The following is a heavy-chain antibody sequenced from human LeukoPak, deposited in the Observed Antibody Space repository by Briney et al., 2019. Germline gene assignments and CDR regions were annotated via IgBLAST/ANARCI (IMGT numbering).Heavy chain of an antibody. D-gene: IGHD1-26*01. V-gene: IGHV3-23*01. CDR3: AKDTPYSGSYYVTLPPDDAFDI. CDR1: GFTFSSYA. J-gene: IGHJ3*02. Sequence: PGRSLRLSCAASGFTFSSYAMSWVRQAPGKGLEWVSAISGSGGSTYYADSVKGRFTISRDNSKNTLYLQMNSLRAEDTAVYYCAKDTPYSGSYYVTLPPDDAFDIWGQGTMVTVSS. CDR2: ISGSGGST.